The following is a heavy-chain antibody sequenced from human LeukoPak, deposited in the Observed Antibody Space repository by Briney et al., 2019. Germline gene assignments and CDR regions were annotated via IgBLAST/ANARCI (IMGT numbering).Heavy chain of an antibody. CDR3: ARAGYAYDTGYDFDS. Sequence: NPSETLSLTCTVSGGSISSYYWTWIRQPPGKGLEWIGYIFYTGSTYYNPSLKSRVTMSLDTSKNQFSLKLSSVTAADTAVYYCARAGYAYDTGYDFDSWGQGTLVTV. V-gene: IGHV4-59*01. D-gene: IGHD3-9*01. J-gene: IGHJ4*02. CDR2: IFYTGST. CDR1: GGSISSYY.